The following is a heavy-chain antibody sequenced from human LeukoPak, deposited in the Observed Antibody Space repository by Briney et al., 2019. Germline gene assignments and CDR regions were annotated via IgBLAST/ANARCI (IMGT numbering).Heavy chain of an antibody. J-gene: IGHJ3*02. D-gene: IGHD3-16*01. Sequence: SETLSLTCIVSGGSISSNIYYWAWVRQPPGKGLEWIGEINHSGSTDYNPSLKSRVTISVDTSTNEFSLKLSSVTAADTAVYYCATLLFGSRAFDIWGQGTKVSVSS. V-gene: IGHV4-39*01. CDR2: INHSGST. CDR1: GGSISSNIYY. CDR3: ATLLFGSRAFDI.